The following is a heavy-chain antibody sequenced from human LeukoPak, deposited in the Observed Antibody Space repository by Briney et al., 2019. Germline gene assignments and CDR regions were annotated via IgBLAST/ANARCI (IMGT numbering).Heavy chain of an antibody. V-gene: IGHV4-31*03. CDR3: VRDTLRYFDL. J-gene: IGHJ2*01. Sequence: SQTLSLTCTVSGGSISSGGYYWSWIRQHPGKGLEWIGYIYYSGSTYYNPSLKSRVTISVDTSKNQFSLKLSSVTAADTAVYYCVRDTLRYFDLWGRGTLVTVSS. CDR1: GGSISSGGYY. CDR2: IYYSGST.